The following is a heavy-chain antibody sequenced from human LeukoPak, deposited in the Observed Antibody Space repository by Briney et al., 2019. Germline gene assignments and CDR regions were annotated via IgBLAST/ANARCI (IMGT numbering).Heavy chain of an antibody. J-gene: IGHJ4*02. CDR1: GDSISRSTYY. CDR3: ARSSGTGTFSY. CDR2: VYYGRSP. V-gene: IGHV4-39*02. D-gene: IGHD6-25*01. Sequence: SQTLSLTCTVSGDSISRSTYYWAWIRQPPGKGLEWVGGVYYGRSPYFNPSLESRATISVDTSKNHFSLKMSSVTAADTAVYYCARSSGTGTFSYWGQGTLVTVSS.